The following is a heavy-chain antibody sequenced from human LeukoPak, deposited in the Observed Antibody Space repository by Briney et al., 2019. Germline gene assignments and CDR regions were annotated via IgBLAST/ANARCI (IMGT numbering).Heavy chain of an antibody. CDR3: ARHRNWAGLDY. J-gene: IGHJ4*02. V-gene: IGHV4-39*01. CDR2: IYYSGST. D-gene: IGHD7-27*01. CDR1: GGSISSSSYY. Sequence: PSETLSLTCTVSGGSISSSSYYWGWIRQPPGKGLEWIGSIYYSGSTYYNPSLKSRVTISVDTSKNQFSLKMSSVTAADTAVYYCARHRNWAGLDYWGQGTLVTVSS.